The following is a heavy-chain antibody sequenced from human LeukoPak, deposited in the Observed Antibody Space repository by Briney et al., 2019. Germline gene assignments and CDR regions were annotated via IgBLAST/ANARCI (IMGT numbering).Heavy chain of an antibody. J-gene: IGHJ4*02. Sequence: ASVKVSCKASGYTFTSYYMHWVRQAPGQGLEWMGIINPSGGSTNYAQKFQGRVTMTRDTSTSTVYMELSSLRSEDTAVYYCARDRNNIVVVPAAVFDYWGQGTLVTVSS. CDR3: ARDRNNIVVVPAAVFDY. CDR1: GYTFTSYY. V-gene: IGHV1-46*01. CDR2: INPSGGST. D-gene: IGHD2-2*01.